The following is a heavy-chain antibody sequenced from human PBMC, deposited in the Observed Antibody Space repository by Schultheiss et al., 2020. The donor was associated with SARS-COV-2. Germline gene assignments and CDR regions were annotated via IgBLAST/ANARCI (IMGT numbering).Heavy chain of an antibody. CDR1: GFTFSSYS. D-gene: IGHD4-11*01. CDR2: ISYDGSNK. V-gene: IGHV3-30*05. CDR3: ATIWEDYSNNTTDFAGY. J-gene: IGHJ4*02. Sequence: GESLKISCAASGFTFSSYSMNWVRQAPGKGLEWVAVISYDGSNKYYADSVKGRFTISRDNSKNTLYLQMNSLRAEDTAVYYCATIWEDYSNNTTDFAGYWGQGTLVTVSS.